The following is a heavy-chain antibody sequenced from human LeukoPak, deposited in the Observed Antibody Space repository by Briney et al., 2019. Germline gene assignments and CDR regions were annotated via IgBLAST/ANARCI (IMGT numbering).Heavy chain of an antibody. D-gene: IGHD3-22*01. J-gene: IGHJ4*02. CDR3: ARAPYYYDSSGYYSGQIDY. CDR2: IYYSGST. CDR1: GGSVSSGSYY. V-gene: IGHV4-61*01. Sequence: SETLSLTCTVSGGSVSSGSYYWSWIRQPPGKGLEWIGYIYYSGSTNYNPSLKSRVTIPVDTSKNQFSLKLSSVTAADTAVYYCARAPYYYDSSGYYSGQIDYWGQGTLVTVSS.